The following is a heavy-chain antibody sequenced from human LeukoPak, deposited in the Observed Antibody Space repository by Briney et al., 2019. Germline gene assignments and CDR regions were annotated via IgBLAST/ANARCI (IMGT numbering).Heavy chain of an antibody. CDR3: ARGVTYYDFWSGSNWFDP. V-gene: IGHV4-34*01. Sequence: PSETLSLTCAVYGGSFSGYYWRWIRQPPGKGLEWIGDINHSGSTNYNPSLKSRVTISVDTSKNQFSLKLSSVTAADTAVYYCARGVTYYDFWSGSNWFDPWGQGTLVTVSS. CDR2: INHSGST. D-gene: IGHD3-3*01. CDR1: GGSFSGYY. J-gene: IGHJ5*02.